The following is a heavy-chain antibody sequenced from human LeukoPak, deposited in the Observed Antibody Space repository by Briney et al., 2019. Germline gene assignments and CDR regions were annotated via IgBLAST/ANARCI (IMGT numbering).Heavy chain of an antibody. CDR2: IDGGGSST. CDR3: ARGPGSSGGAYVGDY. Sequence: GGSLRLSCAASGLTFSYHWMHWVRQVPGKGLVWVSRIDGGGSSTSYADSVKGRFSISRDNAKSTLYLQMSSLRAEDTAVYYCARGPGSSGGAYVGDYWGPGTLVTVSS. CDR1: GLTFSYHW. V-gene: IGHV3-74*01. D-gene: IGHD3-22*01. J-gene: IGHJ4*01.